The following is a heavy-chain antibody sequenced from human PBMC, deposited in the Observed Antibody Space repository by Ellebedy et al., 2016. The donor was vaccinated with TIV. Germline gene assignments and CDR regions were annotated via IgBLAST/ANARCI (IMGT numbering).Heavy chain of an antibody. CDR3: AKDVGSGGYGALDH. Sequence: GESLKISCVASGVIFRGYAMSWVRQAPGKGLEWVSGIHSVGNSRDYADSVKGRFTISRGNSKNTLLLQMHSLRVEDTAVYYCAKDVGSGGYGALDHWGQGTLVTVSS. CDR2: IHSVGNSR. J-gene: IGHJ4*02. CDR1: GVIFRGYA. V-gene: IGHV3-23*03. D-gene: IGHD1-26*01.